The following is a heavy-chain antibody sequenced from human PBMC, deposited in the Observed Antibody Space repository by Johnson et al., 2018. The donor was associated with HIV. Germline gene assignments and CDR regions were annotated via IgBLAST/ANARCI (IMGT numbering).Heavy chain of an antibody. CDR3: ARAGKWSGDAFDI. D-gene: IGHD3-10*01. V-gene: IGHV3-15*01. Sequence: VQLVESGGGVVQPGKSLTLSCVGSGLSFSNFGIHWVRQAPGKGLEWVGRIKSKTDGGTTDYAAPVKGRFTISRDDSKNTLYLQMNSLRAGYTAVYYCARAGKWSGDAFDIWGQGTTVTVSS. J-gene: IGHJ3*02. CDR2: IKSKTDGGTT. CDR1: GLSFSNFG.